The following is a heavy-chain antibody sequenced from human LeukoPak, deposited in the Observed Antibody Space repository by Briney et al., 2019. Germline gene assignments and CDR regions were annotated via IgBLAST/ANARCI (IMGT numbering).Heavy chain of an antibody. CDR1: GYSISSGYY. V-gene: IGHV4-38-2*01. Sequence: SETLSLTCAVSGYSISSGYYWGWIRQPPGKGLEWIGSINHSGSTYYNPSLKSRVTISVDTSKNQFSLKLSSVTAADTAVYYCARRNYGDLDYWGQGTLVTVSS. CDR2: INHSGST. D-gene: IGHD3-16*01. CDR3: ARRNYGDLDY. J-gene: IGHJ4*02.